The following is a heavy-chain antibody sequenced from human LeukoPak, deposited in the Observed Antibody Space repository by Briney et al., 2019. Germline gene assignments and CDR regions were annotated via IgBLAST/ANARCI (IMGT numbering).Heavy chain of an antibody. V-gene: IGHV3-13*01. CDR3: AREGRGSSADAFDL. Sequence: GGSLRLSCAASGFTFSSYEMPWVRQSAGKGLEWVSAVGVAGDTFYTGSVKGRFTISRENAENSFFLQMNSLRAGDTAVYYCAREGRGSSADAFDLWGQGTMVTVSS. CDR2: VGVAGDT. D-gene: IGHD1-26*01. J-gene: IGHJ3*01. CDR1: GFTFSSYE.